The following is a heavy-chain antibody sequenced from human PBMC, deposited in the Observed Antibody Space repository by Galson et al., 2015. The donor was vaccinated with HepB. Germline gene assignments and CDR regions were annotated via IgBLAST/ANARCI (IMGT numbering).Heavy chain of an antibody. CDR3: ARARRGYSYAHGAFDI. CDR1: GGSISSSSYY. Sequence: ETLSLTCTVSGGSISSSSYYWGWIRQPPGKGLEWIGSIYTSGSTNYNPSLKSRVTMSVDTSKNQFSLKLSSVTAADTAVYYCARARRGYSYAHGAFDIWGQGTMVTVSS. D-gene: IGHD5-18*01. V-gene: IGHV4-39*07. CDR2: IYTSGST. J-gene: IGHJ3*02.